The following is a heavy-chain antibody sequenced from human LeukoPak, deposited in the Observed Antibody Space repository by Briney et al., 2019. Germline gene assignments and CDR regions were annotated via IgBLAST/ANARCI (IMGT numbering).Heavy chain of an antibody. D-gene: IGHD6-19*01. CDR3: AKDGRDSSGSYNWFDP. Sequence: SETLSLTCAVYGGSFSGYYWSWIRQPPGKGLEWIGEINHSGSTNYNPSLKSRVTISVDTSKNQFSLKLSSVTAADTAVYYCAKDGRDSSGSYNWFDPWGQGTLVTVSS. V-gene: IGHV4-34*01. CDR2: INHSGST. J-gene: IGHJ5*02. CDR1: GGSFSGYY.